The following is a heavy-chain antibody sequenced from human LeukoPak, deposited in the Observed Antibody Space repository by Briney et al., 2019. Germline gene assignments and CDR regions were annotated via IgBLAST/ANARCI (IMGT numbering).Heavy chain of an antibody. CDR3: AKDARSYYDSSGYYSDY. CDR2: ISGRGGST. J-gene: IGHJ4*02. V-gene: IGHV3-23*01. CDR1: GFTFSSYA. D-gene: IGHD3-22*01. Sequence: GGSLRLSCAASGFTFSSYAMSWVRQAPGKGLEWVSAISGRGGSTYYADSVKGRFTISRDNSKNTLYLQMNSLRAEDTAVYYCAKDARSYYDSSGYYSDYWGQGTLVTVSS.